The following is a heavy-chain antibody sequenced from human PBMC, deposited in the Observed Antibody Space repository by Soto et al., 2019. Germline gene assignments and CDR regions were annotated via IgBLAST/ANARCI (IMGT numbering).Heavy chain of an antibody. CDR1: GYSFTSYW. Sequence: PGESLKISCKGSGYSFTSYWISWVRQMPGKGLEWMGRIDPSDSYTNYGPSFQGHVTISADKSISTAYLQWSSLKASDTAMYYCARPGNNYYYYGMDVWGQGTTVTVSS. D-gene: IGHD1-1*01. J-gene: IGHJ6*02. CDR2: IDPSDSYT. CDR3: ARPGNNYYYYGMDV. V-gene: IGHV5-10-1*01.